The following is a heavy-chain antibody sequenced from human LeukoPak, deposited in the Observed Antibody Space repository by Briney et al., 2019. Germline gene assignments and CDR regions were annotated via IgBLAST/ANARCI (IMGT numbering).Heavy chain of an antibody. V-gene: IGHV4-34*01. CDR3: VFHCSSTSCYGDY. J-gene: IGHJ4*02. CDR2: INHSGST. Sequence: SETLSLTCAVYGGSFSGYYWSWIRQPPGKGLEWIGEINHSGSTNYNPSLKSRVTISVDTSKNQFSLKLSSVTAADTAVYYCVFHCSSTSCYGDYWGQGTLVTVSS. D-gene: IGHD2-2*01. CDR1: GGSFSGYY.